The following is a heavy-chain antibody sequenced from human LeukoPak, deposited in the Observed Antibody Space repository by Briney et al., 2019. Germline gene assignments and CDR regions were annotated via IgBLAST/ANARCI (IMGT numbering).Heavy chain of an antibody. CDR1: GYTFTGCF. V-gene: IGHV1-2*02. D-gene: IGHD6-6*01. J-gene: IGHJ4*02. Sequence: VASVKVSCKASGYTFTGCFMHWVRQAPGQGFEWMGWIAPNSGGTNYAQKFQGRVTMTRDTSINTAYMELSRLTSDDTAVYYCAREYSSSSGRLYDNWGPGTLVTVSS. CDR3: AREYSSSSGRLYDN. CDR2: IAPNSGGT.